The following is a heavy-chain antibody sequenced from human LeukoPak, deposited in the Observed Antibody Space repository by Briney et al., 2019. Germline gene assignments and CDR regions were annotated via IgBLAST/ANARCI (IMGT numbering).Heavy chain of an antibody. V-gene: IGHV4-61*08. Sequence: SETLSLTCTVSGGSISSGGYYWSWIRQHPGKGLEWIGYIYYSGSTNYNPSLKSRVTISVDTSKNQFSLKLSSVTAADTAVYYCARFLHGGATTYFDYWGQGTLVTVSS. J-gene: IGHJ4*02. CDR1: GGSISSGGYY. CDR2: IYYSGST. D-gene: IGHD1-26*01. CDR3: ARFLHGGATTYFDY.